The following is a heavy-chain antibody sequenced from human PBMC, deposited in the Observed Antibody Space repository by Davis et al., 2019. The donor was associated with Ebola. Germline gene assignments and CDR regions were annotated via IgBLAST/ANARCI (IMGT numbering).Heavy chain of an antibody. J-gene: IGHJ4*02. CDR3: AGGPRGYSGYDCDY. Sequence: KFQGRVTITRDTSASTAYMELSSLRSEDTAVYYCAGGPRGYSGYDCDYWGQGTLVTVSS. V-gene: IGHV1-3*01. D-gene: IGHD5-12*01.